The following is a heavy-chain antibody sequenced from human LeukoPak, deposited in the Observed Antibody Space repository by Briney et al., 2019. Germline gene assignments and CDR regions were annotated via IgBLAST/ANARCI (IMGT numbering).Heavy chain of an antibody. CDR2: LSGSGGDT. D-gene: IGHD4-23*01. J-gene: IGHJ3*02. Sequence: GGSLRLSCSASGFTFSNYAMSWVRLAPGKGLEWVSALSGSGGDTFYTDSVKGRFTISRDNSKNTLYLQMNGLRAEDTAIYYCAKDGMPVNSPRTFDIWGQGTMVTVSS. V-gene: IGHV3-23*01. CDR3: AKDGMPVNSPRTFDI. CDR1: GFTFSNYA.